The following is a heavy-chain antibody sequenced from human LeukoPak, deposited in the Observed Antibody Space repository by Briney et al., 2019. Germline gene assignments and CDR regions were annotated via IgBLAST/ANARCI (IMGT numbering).Heavy chain of an antibody. Sequence: SGPTLVKPTQTLTLTCTFSGFSLSTSGVGVGWIRQPPGKALEWLALIYWDDDKRYSPSLRSRLTITKDTSKNQVVLTMTNMDAVDTATYYCAHSLITFGGVIVIFDYWGQGTLVTVSS. CDR2: IYWDDDK. V-gene: IGHV2-5*02. CDR3: AHSLITFGGVIVIFDY. J-gene: IGHJ4*02. D-gene: IGHD3-16*02. CDR1: GFSLSTSGVG.